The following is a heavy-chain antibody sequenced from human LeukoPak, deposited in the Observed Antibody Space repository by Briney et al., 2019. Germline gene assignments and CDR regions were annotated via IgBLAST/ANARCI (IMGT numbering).Heavy chain of an antibody. CDR1: GGSIRSGGYY. CDR2: ISYTGVT. J-gene: IGHJ6*03. CDR3: ARAKIGGDYSYMDV. D-gene: IGHD2/OR15-2a*01. Sequence: PSETLSLTCTVSGGSIRSGGYYWRWVRQHPGQGLESIGSISYTGVTYYNPSLESRFTISADTSKNHFSLELSSVTAADSAVYYCARAKIGGDYSYMDVWGKGTTVTVSS. V-gene: IGHV4-31*03.